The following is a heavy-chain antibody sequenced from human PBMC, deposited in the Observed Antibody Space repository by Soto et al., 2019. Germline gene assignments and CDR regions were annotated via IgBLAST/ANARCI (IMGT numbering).Heavy chain of an antibody. CDR2: ISTFHGSI. CDR3: ARFYSSGWPRGYFDY. J-gene: IGHJ4*02. D-gene: IGHD6-19*01. CDR1: GYTFTSHG. Sequence: QVQLVQSGGEVKKPGASVKVSCKAAGYTFTSHGISWVRQAPGQGLEWMGWISTFHGSINYAQKFEGRVTMTTDTSTSTAYMELRSVRSDDTAVYYCARFYSSGWPRGYFDYWGQGTPVTVSA. V-gene: IGHV1-18*01.